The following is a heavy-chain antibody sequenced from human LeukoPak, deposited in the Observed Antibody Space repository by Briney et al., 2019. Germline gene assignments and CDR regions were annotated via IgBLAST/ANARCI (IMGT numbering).Heavy chain of an antibody. CDR2: IYYSGST. V-gene: IGHV4-59*01. CDR3: ASSTRCGDYFDY. D-gene: IGHD5-24*01. CDR1: GGSISSYY. Sequence: PSETLSLTCTVSGGSISSYYWSWIRQPPGKGLEWIGYIYYSGSTNYNPSLKSRVTISVDTSKNQFSLKLNSVTAADTAVYYCASSTRCGDYFDYWGQGTLVTVSS. J-gene: IGHJ4*02.